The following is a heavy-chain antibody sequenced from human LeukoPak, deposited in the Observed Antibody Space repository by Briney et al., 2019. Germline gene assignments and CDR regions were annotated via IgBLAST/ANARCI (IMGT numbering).Heavy chain of an antibody. Sequence: SQTLSLTCAISGDSVSSNSATWSWARQSPSRGLEWLGRTYYRSKWYNDYAGTVISRITINPDTSKNQFSLQLNSVTPEDTAVYYCARGSSSNSWYFDYWGQGTLVTVSS. CDR2: TYYRSKWYN. D-gene: IGHD6-13*01. V-gene: IGHV6-1*01. CDR1: GDSVSSNSAT. J-gene: IGHJ4*02. CDR3: ARGSSSNSWYFDY.